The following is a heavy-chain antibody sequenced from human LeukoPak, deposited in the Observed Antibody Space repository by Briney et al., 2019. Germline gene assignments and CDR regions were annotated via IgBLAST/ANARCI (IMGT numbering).Heavy chain of an antibody. CDR1: GFTFSNYW. D-gene: IGHD3-9*01. CDR3: ARESYDTLTGPLCPDY. V-gene: IGHV3-74*01. Sequence: GGSLRLSCAASGFTFSNYWMHWVRQAPGKGLVWVSRINSDGINTSYADSVKGRFTISRDNAKNTLNLQMNSLRAEDTAVYYCARESYDTLTGPLCPDYWGQGTLVTVSS. CDR2: INSDGINT. J-gene: IGHJ4*02.